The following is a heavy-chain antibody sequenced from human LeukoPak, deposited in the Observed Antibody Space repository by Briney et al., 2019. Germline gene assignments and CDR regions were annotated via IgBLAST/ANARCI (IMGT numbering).Heavy chain of an antibody. CDR3: ARGIGARR. J-gene: IGHJ4*02. CDR1: GFTFSSYA. D-gene: IGHD1-26*01. V-gene: IGHV4-34*01. Sequence: GSLRLSCAASGFTFSSYAMSWVRQPPGKGLEWIGEINHSGSTNYNPSLKSRVTISVDTSKNQFSLKLSSVTAADTAVYYCARGIGARRWGQGTLVTVSS. CDR2: INHSGST.